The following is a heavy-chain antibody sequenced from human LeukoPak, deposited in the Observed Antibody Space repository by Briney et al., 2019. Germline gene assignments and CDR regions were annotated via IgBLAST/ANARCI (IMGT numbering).Heavy chain of an antibody. Sequence: GGSLRLSCAASGFTFSSYGMHWVRQAPGKGLEWVAVIWYDGSNKYYADSVKGRFTISRDNAKNSLYLQMNSLRAEDTALYYCAKDKLRYFDWLFVFDYWGQGTLVTVSS. V-gene: IGHV3-33*03. CDR3: AKDKLRYFDWLFVFDY. J-gene: IGHJ4*02. CDR2: IWYDGSNK. D-gene: IGHD3-9*01. CDR1: GFTFSSYG.